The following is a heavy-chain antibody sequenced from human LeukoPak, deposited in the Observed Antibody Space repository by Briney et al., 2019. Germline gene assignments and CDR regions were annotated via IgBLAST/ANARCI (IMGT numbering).Heavy chain of an antibody. CDR2: FYSSGST. Sequence: SETLSLTCTVSGGSIGSYYWSWIRQPAGKGLEWIGRFYSSGSTNYNPSLKSRVTISVDTSKNQFSLKLSSVTAADTAVYYCASEYSSSSGAFDIWGQGTMVTVSS. CDR1: GGSIGSYY. J-gene: IGHJ3*02. V-gene: IGHV4-4*07. CDR3: ASEYSSSSGAFDI. D-gene: IGHD6-6*01.